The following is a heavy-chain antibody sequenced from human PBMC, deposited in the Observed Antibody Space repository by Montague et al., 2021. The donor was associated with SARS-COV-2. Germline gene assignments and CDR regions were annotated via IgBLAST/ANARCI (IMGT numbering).Heavy chain of an antibody. CDR2: INHSGST. CDR1: GGSFSGYY. D-gene: IGHD3-16*02. J-gene: IGHJ5*02. Sequence: SETLSLTCAVYGGSFSGYYWSWIRQPPGKGLEWIGEINHSGSTNYNPSLKSRVTISVDTSKNQFSLKPSSVTAADTAVYYCARALIMITFGGVIAHWFDPWGQETLVTVSS. CDR3: ARALIMITFGGVIAHWFDP. V-gene: IGHV4-34*01.